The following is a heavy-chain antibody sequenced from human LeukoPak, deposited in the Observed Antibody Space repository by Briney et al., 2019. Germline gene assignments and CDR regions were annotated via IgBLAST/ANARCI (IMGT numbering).Heavy chain of an antibody. CDR2: IDSSGST. V-gene: IGHV4-4*08. J-gene: IGHJ5*02. CDR1: GGSISSYY. Sequence: SETLSLTCTVSGGSISSYYWSWIRQPPGKGLEWIGYIDSSGSTNYNPSLKSRVTISVDTSRNQFSMNLNSVTAADTAVYYCAKGAGPPWFDPWGQGTLVTVSS. D-gene: IGHD6-19*01. CDR3: AKGAGPPWFDP.